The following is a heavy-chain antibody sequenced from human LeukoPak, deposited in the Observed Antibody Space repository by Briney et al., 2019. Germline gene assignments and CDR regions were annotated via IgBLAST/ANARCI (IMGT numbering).Heavy chain of an antibody. D-gene: IGHD6-6*01. CDR2: INAGNGNT. V-gene: IGHV1-3*01. CDR1: GYTFTSYA. Sequence: GASVKVSCKASGYTFTSYAMHWVRQAPGQRLEWMGWINAGNGNTKYSQKFQGRVTITRDTSASTAYMELSSLRSEDTAVYYCARGSIAARGYFDYWDQGTLVTVSS. CDR3: ARGSIAARGYFDY. J-gene: IGHJ4*02.